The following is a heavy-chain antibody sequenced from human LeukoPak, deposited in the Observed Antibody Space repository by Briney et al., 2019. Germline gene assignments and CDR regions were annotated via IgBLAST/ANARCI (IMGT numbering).Heavy chain of an antibody. CDR2: IYHSGST. CDR3: ARDRLVRWIYGDYPEFDY. Sequence: SETLSLTCTVSGYSISSGYYWGWIRQPPGKGLEWIGSIYHSGSTYYNPSLKSRVAISVDTSKNQFSLKLSSVTAADTAVYYCARDRLVRWIYGDYPEFDYWGQGTLVTVSS. CDR1: GYSISSGYY. D-gene: IGHD4-17*01. J-gene: IGHJ4*02. V-gene: IGHV4-38-2*02.